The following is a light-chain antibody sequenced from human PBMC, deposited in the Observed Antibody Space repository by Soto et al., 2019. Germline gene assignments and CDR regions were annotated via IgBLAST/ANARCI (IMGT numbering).Light chain of an antibody. V-gene: IGLV2-23*02. Sequence: QSVLTQPASVSGSPGQSITISCTGTSSDVGSYNLVSWYQQHPGKAPKLMIYEVSKRPSGVSNRFSGSKSGNTASLTISGLQAEDEADYYCCSNAGSSTSVVFGGGTKVTVL. J-gene: IGLJ2*01. CDR3: CSNAGSSTSVV. CDR1: SSDVGSYNL. CDR2: EVS.